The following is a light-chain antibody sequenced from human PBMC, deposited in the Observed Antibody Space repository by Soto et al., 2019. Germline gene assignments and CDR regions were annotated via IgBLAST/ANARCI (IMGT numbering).Light chain of an antibody. V-gene: IGLV2-8*01. Sequence: QSALTQPPSASGSPGQSVTISCTGTSSDVGGYNYVSWYQQHPGKAPKVMIYEVSKRPSGVPDRFSGSKSGNTASLTVSGLQAEDEADYYCSSYAGSHNLVFGGGTKLTVL. CDR1: SSDVGGYNY. CDR2: EVS. CDR3: SSYAGSHNLV. J-gene: IGLJ2*01.